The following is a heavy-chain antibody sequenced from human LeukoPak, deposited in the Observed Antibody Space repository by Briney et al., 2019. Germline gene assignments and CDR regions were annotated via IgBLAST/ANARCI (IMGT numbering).Heavy chain of an antibody. V-gene: IGHV3-23*01. CDR1: GFTFSSYA. CDR2: VRGSDAGT. CDR3: AKNRGGSYYSGSDY. J-gene: IGHJ4*02. Sequence: PGGSLRLSCAASGFTFSSYAMNWVRQVPGKGLEWVSAVRGSDAGTSYADSVKGRFTISRDNSKNTLYLQMNSLRAEDTAVYYCAKNRGGSYYSGSDYWGQGTLVTVSS. D-gene: IGHD1-26*01.